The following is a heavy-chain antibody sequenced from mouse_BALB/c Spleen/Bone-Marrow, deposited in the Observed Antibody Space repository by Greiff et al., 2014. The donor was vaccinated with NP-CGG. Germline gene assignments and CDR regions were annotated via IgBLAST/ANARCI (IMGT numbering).Heavy chain of an antibody. D-gene: IGHD1-1*01. CDR3: ARWGYNGSGFAY. CDR1: GYSITSDYA. V-gene: IGHV3-2*02. CDR2: ISYSGST. Sequence: EPGPGLVKPSQSLSLTCTVTGYSITSDYAWNWIRQFPGNKLEWMGYISYSGSTSYNPSLKSRISITRDTSKNQFFLQLNSVTTEDTATYYCARWGYNGSGFAYWGQGTLVTVSA. J-gene: IGHJ3*01.